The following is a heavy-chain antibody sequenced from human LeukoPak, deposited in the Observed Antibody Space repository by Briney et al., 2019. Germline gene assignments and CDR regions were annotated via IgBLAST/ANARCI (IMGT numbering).Heavy chain of an antibody. Sequence: GGSLRLSCEASGFTFSNYWMHWVRQAPGKGLMWVSQISIDGSQTFYADSAKGRFTISRDNAKNTLFLQMDSLRPEDTAVYYCVRSLRSADFWGQGTLVTVSS. CDR2: ISIDGSQT. CDR3: VRSLRSADF. V-gene: IGHV3-74*01. CDR1: GFTFSNYW. J-gene: IGHJ4*02.